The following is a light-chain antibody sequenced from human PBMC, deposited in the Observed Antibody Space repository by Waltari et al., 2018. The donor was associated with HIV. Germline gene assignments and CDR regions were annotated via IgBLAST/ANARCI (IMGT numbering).Light chain of an antibody. V-gene: IGKV3-20*01. CDR1: QSVSSD. CDR2: GAS. Sequence: IVLTQSPGTLSLSPGERATFSCRASQSVSSDLAWYHQRPGQAPRLLIYGASTRATGIPDRFSGSGSGTDFTLTINSLEPEDFAVYYCQQYGSSPLTFGGGTKVEIK. CDR3: QQYGSSPLT. J-gene: IGKJ4*01.